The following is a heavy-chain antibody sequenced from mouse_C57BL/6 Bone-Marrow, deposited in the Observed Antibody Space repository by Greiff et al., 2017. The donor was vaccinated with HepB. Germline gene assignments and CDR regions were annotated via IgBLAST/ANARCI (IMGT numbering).Heavy chain of an antibody. J-gene: IGHJ2*01. D-gene: IGHD2-5*01. CDR3: AIFPYSNYVNYFDY. V-gene: IGHV1-76*01. CDR1: GYTFTDYY. CDR2: IYPGSGNT. Sequence: VKLMESGAELVRPGASVKLSCKASGYTFTDYYINWVKQRPGQGLEWIARIYPGSGNTYYNEKFKGKATLTAEKSSSTAYMQLSSLTSEDSAVYFCAIFPYSNYVNYFDYWGQGTTLTVSS.